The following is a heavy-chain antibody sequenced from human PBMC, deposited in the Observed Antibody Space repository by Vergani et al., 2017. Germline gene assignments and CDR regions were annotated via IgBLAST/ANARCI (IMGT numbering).Heavy chain of an antibody. D-gene: IGHD2-15*01. CDR1: GFTFSSYA. V-gene: IGHV3-23*01. CDR3: ARDSDCSGGSCYDY. CDR2: ISGSGGST. Sequence: EVQLLESGGGLVKPGGSLRLSCAASGFTFSSYAMSWVRQAPGKGLEWVAAISGSGGSTYYADSVKGRFTISRDNSKSNLYLQMNSLRAEDTAVYYCARDSDCSGGSCYDYWGQGTLVTVSS. J-gene: IGHJ4*02.